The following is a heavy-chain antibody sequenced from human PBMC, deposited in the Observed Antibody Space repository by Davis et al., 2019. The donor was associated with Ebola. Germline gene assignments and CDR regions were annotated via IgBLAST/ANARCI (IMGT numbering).Heavy chain of an antibody. CDR3: ARHSSSSAWYFDL. CDR2: IDPSDSYT. CDR1: GYSFTSYW. Sequence: GESLKISCKGSGYSFTSYWISWVRQMPGKGLEWMGRIDPSDSYTNYSPSFQGQVTISADKSISTAYLQWSSLKASDTAMYYCARHSSSSAWYFDLWGRGTLVTVSS. V-gene: IGHV5-10-1*04. D-gene: IGHD6-13*01. J-gene: IGHJ2*01.